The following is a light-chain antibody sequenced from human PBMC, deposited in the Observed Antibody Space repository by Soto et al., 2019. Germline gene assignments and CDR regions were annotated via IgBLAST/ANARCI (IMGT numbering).Light chain of an antibody. Sequence: EIVLTQSPGTLSLSPGERATLSCRASQSVSSSSYLAWYQQKPGQAPRLLIYGASSRATGIPDRFSGSGSATDFTLTISRLEPEDFAVYYCRQYGRSRSYTFGQGTKLEIK. CDR2: GAS. V-gene: IGKV3-20*01. CDR3: RQYGRSRSYT. CDR1: QSVSSSSY. J-gene: IGKJ2*01.